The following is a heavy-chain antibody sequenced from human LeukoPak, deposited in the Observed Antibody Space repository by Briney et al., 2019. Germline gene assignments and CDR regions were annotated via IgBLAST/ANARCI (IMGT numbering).Heavy chain of an antibody. CDR3: ARQGVVPAAPYYYYMDV. CDR2: IYPGDSDT. J-gene: IGHJ6*03. V-gene: IGHV5-51*01. Sequence: GESLKISCKGSGYSFTSYWIGWVRQMPGKGLEWMGIIYPGDSDTRYSPSFQGQVTISADKSISTAYLQWSSLKASDTAMYYCARQGVVPAAPYYYYMDVWGKGTTVTVSS. D-gene: IGHD2-2*01. CDR1: GYSFTSYW.